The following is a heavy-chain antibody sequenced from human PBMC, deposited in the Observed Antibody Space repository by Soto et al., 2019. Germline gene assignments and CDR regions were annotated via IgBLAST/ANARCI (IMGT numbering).Heavy chain of an antibody. CDR3: ARVAAVGGMDV. D-gene: IGHD2-15*01. CDR2: IYHSGSA. Sequence: SETLSLTCAVSGGSISSGGYSWSWIRQPPGKGLEWIGYIYHSGSAYYNPSLKSRVTISVDRSKNQFSLKLSSVTAADTAVYYCARVAAVGGMDVWGQGTTVTVSS. CDR1: GGSISSGGYS. V-gene: IGHV4-30-2*01. J-gene: IGHJ6*02.